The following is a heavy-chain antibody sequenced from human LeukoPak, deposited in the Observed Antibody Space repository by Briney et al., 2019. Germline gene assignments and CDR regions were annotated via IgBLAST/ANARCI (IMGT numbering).Heavy chain of an antibody. Sequence: SETLSLTCTVSGGSVSNSLYYWSWIRQPPGKGLAWIRYIYYNGDTNYNPSLKSRVIISIDTSSNQFSLRLNSMTAADTAVYYCARVLRAASWRSYDYWGQGSLVTVSS. V-gene: IGHV4-61*01. CDR3: ARVLRAASWRSYDY. J-gene: IGHJ4*02. D-gene: IGHD5-18*01. CDR1: GGSVSNSLYY. CDR2: IYYNGDT.